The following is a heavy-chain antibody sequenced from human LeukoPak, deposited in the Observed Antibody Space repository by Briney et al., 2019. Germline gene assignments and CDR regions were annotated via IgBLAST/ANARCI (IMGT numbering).Heavy chain of an antibody. V-gene: IGHV4-34*01. J-gene: IGHJ6*03. CDR3: ARRWNYGRNYYIDV. CDR1: GVSFSNYY. Sequence: SETLSLTCAVYGVSFSNYYWSWIGQPPGKGLEWLAEINDSGRANYNPSLMSLVTVSVDTSKNQFSLGLTSVTATDTAVYYCARRWNYGRNYYIDVWGKGATVSVSS. D-gene: IGHD1-7*01. CDR2: INDSGRA.